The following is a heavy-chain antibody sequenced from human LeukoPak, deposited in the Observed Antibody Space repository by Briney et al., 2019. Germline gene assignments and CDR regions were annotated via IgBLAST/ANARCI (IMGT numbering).Heavy chain of an antibody. CDR3: ARGITTRDAFDI. CDR1: GGSISSYY. Sequence: PSETLSLTCTVSGGSISSYYWSWIRQPPGKGLEWIGYIYYSGSTYYNPSLKSRVTISVDRSKNQFSLKLSSVTAADTAVYYCARGITTRDAFDIWGQGTMVTVSS. CDR2: IYYSGST. D-gene: IGHD4-11*01. V-gene: IGHV4-59*12. J-gene: IGHJ3*02.